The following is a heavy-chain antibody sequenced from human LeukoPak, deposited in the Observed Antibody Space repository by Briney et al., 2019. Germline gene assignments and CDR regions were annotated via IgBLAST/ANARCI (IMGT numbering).Heavy chain of an antibody. D-gene: IGHD4-17*01. CDR2: IGTNGGST. Sequence: GGSLRLSCAASGFTFINFAMSWVRQAPGKGLEWVSAIGTNGGSTYYADSVKGRFTISRDNSKNTLFLQMNNLRAEDTAVYYCAKDAVTTRYNWFDPWGQGTLVTVSS. CDR1: GFTFINFA. J-gene: IGHJ5*02. V-gene: IGHV3-23*01. CDR3: AKDAVTTRYNWFDP.